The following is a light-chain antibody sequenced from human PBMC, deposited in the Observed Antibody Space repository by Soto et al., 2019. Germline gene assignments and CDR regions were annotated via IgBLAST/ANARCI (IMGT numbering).Light chain of an antibody. CDR3: QKYDTSPYD. V-gene: IGKV3-20*01. J-gene: IGKJ2*01. CDR2: GAS. CDR1: QSVIRNY. Sequence: EGMLTQSPGTLSLSPGEGAILSCRSSQSVIRNYLAWYQKKPGQAPRLLIYGASSRATGIPDRFSGSGSGTGFTLTISTLEPEDFAVYYCQKYDTSPYDFGQGTKLEI.